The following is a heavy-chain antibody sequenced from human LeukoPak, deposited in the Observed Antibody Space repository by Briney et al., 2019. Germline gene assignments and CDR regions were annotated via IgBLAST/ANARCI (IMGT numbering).Heavy chain of an antibody. CDR2: ISWNSGSI. Sequence: GGSLRLSCAASGFTFDDYAMHWVRQAPGKGLEWVSGISWNSGSIGYADSVKGRFTISRDNAKNSLYLQMNSLRAEDTAVYYCARGAVGQHGSKGDVFDIWGQGTMVTVSS. CDR3: ARGAVGQHGSKGDVFDI. CDR1: GFTFDDYA. D-gene: IGHD1-1*01. J-gene: IGHJ3*02. V-gene: IGHV3-9*01.